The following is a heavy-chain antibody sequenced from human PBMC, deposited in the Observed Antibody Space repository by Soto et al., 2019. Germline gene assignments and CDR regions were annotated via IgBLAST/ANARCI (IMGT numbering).Heavy chain of an antibody. Sequence: GASVQGPCKASGYTFTGYYMHWVRPSPGQGLEWMGWINPNSGGTNYAQKFQGWVTMTRDTSISTAYMELSRLRSDDTAVYYCARDSSSFYAMDVWGKGTTVTVSS. CDR1: GYTFTGYY. CDR3: ARDSSSFYAMDV. CDR2: INPNSGGT. D-gene: IGHD6-6*01. V-gene: IGHV1-2*04. J-gene: IGHJ6*04.